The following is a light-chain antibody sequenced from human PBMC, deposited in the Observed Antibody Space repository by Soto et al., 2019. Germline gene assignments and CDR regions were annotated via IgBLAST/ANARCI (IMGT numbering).Light chain of an antibody. CDR2: YNN. J-gene: IGLJ1*01. V-gene: IGLV1-47*02. CDR3: AGWDASLSACV. Sequence: QSVLTQPPSASGTAGQVVTISCSGGDSNIGSNSVYWYQHLQRMAPKLLIYYNNQRPSGVPDRFSGSSSGTSASLAIVGLRSEDEAVYYCAGWDASLSACVFGNGTKLTVL. CDR1: DSNIGSNS.